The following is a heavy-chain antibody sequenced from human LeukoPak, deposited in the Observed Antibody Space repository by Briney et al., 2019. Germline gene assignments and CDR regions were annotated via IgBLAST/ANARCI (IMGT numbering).Heavy chain of an antibody. CDR3: AREASYYDSSGSEYYFDY. D-gene: IGHD3-22*01. CDR1: GFTFSSYS. J-gene: IGHJ4*02. Sequence: KAGGSRRLSCAASGFTFSSYSMNWVRQAPGKGLEWVSSISSSSSYIYYADSVKGRFTISGDNAKNSLYLQMNSLRAEDTAVYYCAREASYYDSSGSEYYFDYWGQGTLVTVSS. V-gene: IGHV3-21*01. CDR2: ISSSSSYI.